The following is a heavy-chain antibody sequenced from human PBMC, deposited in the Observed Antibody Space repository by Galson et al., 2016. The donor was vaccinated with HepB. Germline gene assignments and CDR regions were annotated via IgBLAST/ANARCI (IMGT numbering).Heavy chain of an antibody. J-gene: IGHJ4*02. CDR1: GGSISSGGYY. V-gene: IGHV4-31*03. Sequence: TLSLTCTVSGGSISSGGYYWSWIRQQPGKGLEWIGYIYYSGSTYYNPSLKSRVTISVDTSKNQFSLKLSSVTAADTAVYYCARREWGTYYFHYWGQGTLVTVSS. CDR3: ARREWGTYYFHY. CDR2: IYYSGST. D-gene: IGHD1-1*01.